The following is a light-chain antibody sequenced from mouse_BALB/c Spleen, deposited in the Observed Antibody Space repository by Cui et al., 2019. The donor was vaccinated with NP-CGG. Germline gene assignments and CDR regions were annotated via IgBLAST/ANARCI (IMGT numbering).Light chain of an antibody. J-gene: IGLJ1*01. Sequence: QAVVSQESALTTSPGETVPLTCRSRTGADTNENYANLVQEKPDHLITGLISGTKNRVPGVPARFSGPLIGDKAALTITGAQTEDEAKYFCALWYSNHCVVGGGTKLTVL. CDR3: ALWYSNHCV. CDR1: TGADTNENY. CDR2: GTK. V-gene: IGLV1*01.